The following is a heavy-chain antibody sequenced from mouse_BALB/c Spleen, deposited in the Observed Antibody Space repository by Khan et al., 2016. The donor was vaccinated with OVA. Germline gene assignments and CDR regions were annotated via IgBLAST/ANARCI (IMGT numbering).Heavy chain of an antibody. D-gene: IGHD2-1*01. CDR2: INTYTGEP. CDR1: AYTFTDYG. CDR3: ARSNGNYWFAY. Sequence: QIQLVQSGPELKKPGETVKISCKASAYTFTDYGMNWVKQAPGKGLKWMGWINTYTGEPTYGDDFKGRFAFSLETSASTAYLQINNLKKEDTATYFCARSNGNYWFAYWGQGTLVTVSA. V-gene: IGHV9-3-1*01. J-gene: IGHJ3*01.